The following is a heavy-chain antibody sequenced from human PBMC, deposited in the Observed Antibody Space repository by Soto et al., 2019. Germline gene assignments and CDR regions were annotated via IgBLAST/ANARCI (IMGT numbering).Heavy chain of an antibody. CDR2: INPSDGST. Sequence: ASVKVSCKASGYTFTSYYIHWVRQAPGQGLEWMGIINPSDGSTNYAQKFQGRITMTRDTSTTTVYMKLSSLRSEDTAVYYCATDSGERALNYYYYYGMDVWGQGTTVTVSS. V-gene: IGHV1-46*01. D-gene: IGHD7-27*01. CDR1: GYTFTSYY. CDR3: ATDSGERALNYYYYYGMDV. J-gene: IGHJ6*02.